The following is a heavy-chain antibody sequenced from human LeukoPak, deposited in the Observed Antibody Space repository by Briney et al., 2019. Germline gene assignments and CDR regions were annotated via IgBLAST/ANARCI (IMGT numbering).Heavy chain of an antibody. Sequence: PGGSLRLSCAASGFTFSDYYMSWIRQAPGKGLEWVSYISSSGSTIYYADSVKGRFTISRDNAKNSLYLQMNSLRAEDTAVYYCAREDTYYDILTGYYKWFDPWGQGTLVTVSS. J-gene: IGHJ5*02. V-gene: IGHV3-11*01. CDR3: AREDTYYDILTGYYKWFDP. D-gene: IGHD3-9*01. CDR2: ISSSGSTI. CDR1: GFTFSDYY.